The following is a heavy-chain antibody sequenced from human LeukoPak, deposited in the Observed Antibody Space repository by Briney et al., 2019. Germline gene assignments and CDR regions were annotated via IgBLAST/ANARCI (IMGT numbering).Heavy chain of an antibody. D-gene: IGHD6-19*01. V-gene: IGHV4-4*07. CDR1: GGSISSYY. Sequence: PSETLSLTCTVSGGSISSYYWSWIRQPAGKGLEWIGRIYTSGSTNYNPSLKSRVTMSVDTSNNQFSLKLSSVTAADTAVYYCARTREEYSSGWYYFDYWGQGTLVTVSS. J-gene: IGHJ4*02. CDR2: IYTSGST. CDR3: ARTREEYSSGWYYFDY.